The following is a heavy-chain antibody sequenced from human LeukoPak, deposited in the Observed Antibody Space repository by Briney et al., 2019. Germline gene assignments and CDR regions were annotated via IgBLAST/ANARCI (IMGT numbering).Heavy chain of an antibody. J-gene: IGHJ6*04. CDR3: AKEVHYYGSGSSGMDV. CDR2: ISYDGSNK. Sequence: GGSLRLSCAASGCTFRSYSMNWVRQAPGKGLEWVAVISYDGSNKYYADSVKGRFTISRDNSKNTLYLQMNSLRAEDTAVYYCAKEVHYYGSGSSGMDVWGKGTTVTVSS. CDR1: GCTFRSYS. D-gene: IGHD3-10*01. V-gene: IGHV3-30*18.